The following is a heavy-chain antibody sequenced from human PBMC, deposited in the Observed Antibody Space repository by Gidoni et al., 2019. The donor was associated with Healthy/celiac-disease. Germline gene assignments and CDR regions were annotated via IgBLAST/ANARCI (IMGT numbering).Heavy chain of an antibody. CDR2: INPNSGGT. CDR3: ARRVNIVVVPAAIVSDFDY. J-gene: IGHJ4*02. D-gene: IGHD2-2*02. Sequence: QVQLVQSGAEVKKPGASVKVSCKASVYTFTAYYMHWVRQAPGQGLEWMGWINPNSGGTNYAQKFQGRVTMTRDTSISTAYMELSRLRSDDTAVYYCARRVNIVVVPAAIVSDFDYWGQGTLVTVSS. CDR1: VYTFTAYY. V-gene: IGHV1-2*02.